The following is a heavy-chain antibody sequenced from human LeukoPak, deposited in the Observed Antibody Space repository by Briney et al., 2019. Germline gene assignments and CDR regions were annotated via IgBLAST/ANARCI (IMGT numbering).Heavy chain of an antibody. CDR3: ARALRYAFDI. Sequence: PSETLSLTCTVSGGSISSYYWSWIRQPPGKGLEWIGYFYYTGSTNYNPSLKSRVTISVDTSKNQFSLKLSSVTAADTAVYYCARALRYAFDIWGQGTMVTVSS. J-gene: IGHJ3*02. D-gene: IGHD2-21*01. V-gene: IGHV4-59*01. CDR1: GGSISSYY. CDR2: FYYTGST.